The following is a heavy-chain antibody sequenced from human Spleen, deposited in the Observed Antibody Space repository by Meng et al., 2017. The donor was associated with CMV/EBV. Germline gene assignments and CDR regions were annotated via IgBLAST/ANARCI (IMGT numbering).Heavy chain of an antibody. D-gene: IGHD3-22*01. CDR2: IYYSGST. J-gene: IGHJ4*02. CDR1: GGSISSSSYY. Sequence: GSLRLSCTVSGGSISSSSYYWGWIRQPPGKGLEWIGSIYYSGSTYYNPSLKSRVTISVDTSKNQFSLKLSSVTAADTAVYYCARVRGSSGHGAFDYWGQGTLVTVSS. V-gene: IGHV4-39*07. CDR3: ARVRGSSGHGAFDY.